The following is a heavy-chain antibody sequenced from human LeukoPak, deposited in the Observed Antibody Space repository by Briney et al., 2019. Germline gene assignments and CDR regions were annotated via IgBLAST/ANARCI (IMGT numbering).Heavy chain of an antibody. Sequence: SETLSLTCTVSGGSISSSSYYWGWIRQPPGRGLEWIGSIYYSGSTYYNPSLKSRVTISVDTSKNQFSLKLSSVTAADTAVYYCARESRDYGDPLAADYWGQGTLVTVSS. D-gene: IGHD4-17*01. V-gene: IGHV4-39*07. CDR3: ARESRDYGDPLAADY. CDR1: GGSISSSSYY. CDR2: IYYSGST. J-gene: IGHJ4*02.